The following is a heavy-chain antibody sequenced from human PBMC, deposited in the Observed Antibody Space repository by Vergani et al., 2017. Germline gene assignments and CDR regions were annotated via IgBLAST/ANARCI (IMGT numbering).Heavy chain of an antibody. J-gene: IGHJ6*03. V-gene: IGHV4-59*01. Sequence: QVQLRESGPGLVKPSETLSLTCSFSGASTRNSHWSWIRQPPGEGLKWIGDIYYSGTTENNPSLKSRVALSLDTSKSQFSLKLSSVTAADTAVYYCARDGGLDYDFWSGPYYMDVWGKGATVTVS. CDR2: IYYSGTT. D-gene: IGHD3-3*01. CDR1: GASTRNSH. CDR3: ARDGGLDYDFWSGPYYMDV.